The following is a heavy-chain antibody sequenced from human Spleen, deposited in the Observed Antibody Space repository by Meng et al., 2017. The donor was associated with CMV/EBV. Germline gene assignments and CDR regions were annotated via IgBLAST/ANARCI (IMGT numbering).Heavy chain of an antibody. J-gene: IGHJ1*01. CDR1: VYTFTSYG. D-gene: IGHD6-13*01. Sequence: QVQLVQYGAEAKKPGALLKVSCKASVYTFTSYGMSWLRQAPGQGLEWMGWTSAYNGNTIYAQKVQGRVTLTTDASTNTAYLELRSLRSDDTAVYYCARDQQLIPAEYFQHWGPGTLVTVSS. CDR2: TSAYNGNT. V-gene: IGHV1-18*01. CDR3: ARDQQLIPAEYFQH.